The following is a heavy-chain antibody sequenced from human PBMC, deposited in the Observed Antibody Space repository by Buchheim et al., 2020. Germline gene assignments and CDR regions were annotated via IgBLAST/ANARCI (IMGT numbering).Heavy chain of an antibody. Sequence: VQLVESGGGLVQPGGSLRLSCAASGFTFSSYSMNWVRQAPGKGLEWVSYISSSSSTIYYADSVKGRFTISRDNAKNSLYLQMNSLRAEDTAVYYCARDQPHYYGSGSYLSTYYYYYGMDVWGQGTT. CDR1: GFTFSSYS. V-gene: IGHV3-48*04. D-gene: IGHD3-10*01. CDR3: ARDQPHYYGSGSYLSTYYYYYGMDV. CDR2: ISSSSSTI. J-gene: IGHJ6*02.